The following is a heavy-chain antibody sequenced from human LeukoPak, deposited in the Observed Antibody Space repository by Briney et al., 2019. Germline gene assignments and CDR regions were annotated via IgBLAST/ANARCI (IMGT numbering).Heavy chain of an antibody. Sequence: GGSLILSCAASGFTVSSSYMSWVRQAPGKGLEWVSTIYAGGITYYTDSVKGRFTISRDNSRNTLYLQMNVLRAEDTAVYYCARDDSNGYYYVFWGQGTLVTVSS. J-gene: IGHJ4*02. V-gene: IGHV3-53*01. CDR2: IYAGGIT. CDR1: GFTVSSSY. D-gene: IGHD3-22*01. CDR3: ARDDSNGYYYVF.